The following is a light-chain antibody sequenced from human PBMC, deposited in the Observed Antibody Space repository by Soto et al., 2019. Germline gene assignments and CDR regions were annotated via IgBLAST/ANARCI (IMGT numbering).Light chain of an antibody. CDR1: QSVSNSQ. CDR3: QEYSSSPPT. V-gene: IGKV3-20*01. J-gene: IGKJ1*01. CDR2: DTS. Sequence: EIVLTQSPGTLFLSPGERGTLSCRARQSVSNSQLAWYQQKPGQGPRLLIYDTSSRATGIPDRFRGSGSGTDFTLTISRLEPEDGAVYYCQEYSSSPPTFGHGTKVEIK.